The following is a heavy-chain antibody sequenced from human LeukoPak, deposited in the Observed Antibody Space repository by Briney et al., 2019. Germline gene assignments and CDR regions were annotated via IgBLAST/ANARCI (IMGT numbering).Heavy chain of an antibody. CDR3: AKDGTPTEWLRLGVNYFDY. CDR2: IRYDGSNK. CDR1: GFTFSSYG. V-gene: IGHV3-30*02. J-gene: IGHJ4*02. D-gene: IGHD5-12*01. Sequence: GGSLRLSCAASGFTFSSYGMHWVRQAPGKGLEWVAFIRYDGSNKYYADSVKGRFTISRDNSKNTLYLQMNSLRAEDTAVYYCAKDGTPTEWLRLGVNYFDYWGQGTLVTVSS.